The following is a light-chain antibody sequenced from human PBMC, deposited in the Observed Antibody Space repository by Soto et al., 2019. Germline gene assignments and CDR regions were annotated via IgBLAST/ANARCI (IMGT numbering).Light chain of an antibody. J-gene: IGKJ1*01. Sequence: GDRVTITCRASQGISNSLAWYQQKPGKVPKLLIHAASTLLSGVSSRFSGSGSGTDFTLTITSLQPEDVATYYCQKYDSAPTFGPGTNVDIK. CDR3: QKYDSAPT. CDR1: QGISNS. V-gene: IGKV1-27*01. CDR2: AAS.